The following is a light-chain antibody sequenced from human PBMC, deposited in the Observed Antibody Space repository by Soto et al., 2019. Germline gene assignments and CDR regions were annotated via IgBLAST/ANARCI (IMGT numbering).Light chain of an antibody. V-gene: IGKV3-20*01. J-gene: IGKJ1*01. CDR2: GAS. CDR3: QQYGSSPGT. Sequence: EIVLTQSPGTLSLSPGERATLSCRASQSVSSSYLAWYQQKPGQAPRLLIYGASSRATGIPDRLSGSGSGTDFTLNISKLEPEDFAVYYGQQYGSSPGTFGQGTKVEIK. CDR1: QSVSSSY.